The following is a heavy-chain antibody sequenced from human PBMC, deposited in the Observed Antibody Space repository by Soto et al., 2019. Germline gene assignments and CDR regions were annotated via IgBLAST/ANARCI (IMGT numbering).Heavy chain of an antibody. J-gene: IGHJ6*02. CDR3: AILPLSSSRVPGYGMYV. CDR1: GLTFSSYG. Sequence: PGGSLRLSCAASGLTFSSYGMHWVRQAPGKGLEWVAVIWYDGSNKYYADSVKGRFTISRDNSKNTLYLQMNSLRAEDTAVYYCAILPLSSSRVPGYGMYVWGQGTTVTVSS. D-gene: IGHD6-13*01. CDR2: IWYDGSNK. V-gene: IGHV3-33*01.